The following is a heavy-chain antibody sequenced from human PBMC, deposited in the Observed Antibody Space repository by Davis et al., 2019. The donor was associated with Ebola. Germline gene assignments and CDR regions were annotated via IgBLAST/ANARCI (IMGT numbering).Heavy chain of an antibody. D-gene: IGHD3-16*01. CDR3: STHGGYDYVWGTWDS. V-gene: IGHV1-69*13. Sequence: AASVKVSCKTSGYTFTNYGISWVRQAPGQGLEGLGVIIPLFGTPNYAQKFRGRVTITADESTSTAYLELSSLRHEDTAIYYCSTHGGYDYVWGTWDSWGQGTLVTVSS. CDR2: IIPLFGTP. CDR1: GYTFTNYG. J-gene: IGHJ4*02.